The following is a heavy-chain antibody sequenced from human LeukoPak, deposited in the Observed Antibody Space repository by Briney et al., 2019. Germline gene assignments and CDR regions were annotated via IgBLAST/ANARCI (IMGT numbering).Heavy chain of an antibody. CDR3: ARAFDLVPAALDAFDI. CDR2: IYHSGST. D-gene: IGHD2-2*01. V-gene: IGHV4-38-2*02. CDR1: GYSISSGYY. Sequence: SETLSLTCTVSGYSISSGYYWGWIRQPPGKGLEWIGSIYHSGSTYYNPSLKSRVTISVDTSKNQFSLKLSSVTAADTAVYYCARAFDLVPAALDAFDIWGQGTMVTVSS. J-gene: IGHJ3*02.